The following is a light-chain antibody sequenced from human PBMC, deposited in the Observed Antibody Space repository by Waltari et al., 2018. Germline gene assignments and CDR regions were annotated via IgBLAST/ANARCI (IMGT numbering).Light chain of an antibody. CDR1: RSTIGRNT. J-gene: IGLJ3*02. CDR3: ATWDDSLNGLV. V-gene: IGLV1-44*01. Sequence: QSVLTQAPSASGTPGQRVTAPCSGGRSTIGRNTVTWYQHVPGAAPNLLIYDNNQRPSGVPDRFSGSKSGTSASLAISGLQSEDEATYYCATWDDSLNGLVLGGGTKVTVL. CDR2: DNN.